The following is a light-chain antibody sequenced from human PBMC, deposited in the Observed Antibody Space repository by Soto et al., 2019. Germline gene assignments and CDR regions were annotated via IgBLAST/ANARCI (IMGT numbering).Light chain of an antibody. V-gene: IGLV2-14*01. J-gene: IGLJ1*01. Sequence: SSPAPPPPLSGAPWQAITPSPPGTSSEVGGYNYVSWYQQYPGKVPRLMIYDVTNRPSGVSNRFSGSKSGNTASLTISGLQAEDEADYYCSSYRRGSTYVFGTGTKVTVL. CDR2: DVT. CDR3: SSYRRGSTYV. CDR1: SSEVGGYNY.